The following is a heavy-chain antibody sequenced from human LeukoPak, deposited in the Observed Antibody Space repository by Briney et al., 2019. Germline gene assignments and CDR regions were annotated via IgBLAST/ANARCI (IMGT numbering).Heavy chain of an antibody. D-gene: IGHD3-22*01. CDR3: VRAKGTMIFQV. CDR2: ISSSCSTI. J-gene: IGHJ4*02. CDR1: GFTFSDYY. Sequence: GGSLRLSCAASGFTFSDYYMSWIRQAPGKGLEWVSYISSSCSTIYYADSLKGRFTISRDHAKNSLHLQMKSLRAGDTAVYLCVRAKGTMIFQVWGEGTLVTVS. V-gene: IGHV3-11*04.